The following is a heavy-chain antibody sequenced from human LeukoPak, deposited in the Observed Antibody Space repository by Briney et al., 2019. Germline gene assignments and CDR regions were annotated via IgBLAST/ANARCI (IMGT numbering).Heavy chain of an antibody. V-gene: IGHV3-30-3*01. CDR1: GFTFSSYA. CDR3: AKGYYYDSSGYYYFDY. CDR2: ISYDGSNK. D-gene: IGHD3-22*01. Sequence: PGGSLRLSCAASGFTFSSYAMHWVRQAPGKGLEWVAVISYDGSNKYYADSVKGRFTISRDNSKNTLYLQMDSLRAEDTAVYYCAKGYYYDSSGYYYFDYWGQGTLVTVS. J-gene: IGHJ4*02.